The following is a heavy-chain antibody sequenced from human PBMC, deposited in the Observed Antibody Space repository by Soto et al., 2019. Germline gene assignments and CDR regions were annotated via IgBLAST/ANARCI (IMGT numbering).Heavy chain of an antibody. Sequence: EVQLLESGGGLIQPGGSLRLSCAAYGFTFSSYAVSWVRQAPGKGLEWVSAISGSGGSTYYADSVKGRFTISRDNSKNTLYLQMNSLRAEDTAVYYCAGSIAAAGTFGPQGYWGQGTLVTVSS. CDR2: ISGSGGST. J-gene: IGHJ4*02. CDR1: GFTFSSYA. V-gene: IGHV3-23*01. D-gene: IGHD6-13*01. CDR3: AGSIAAAGTFGPQGY.